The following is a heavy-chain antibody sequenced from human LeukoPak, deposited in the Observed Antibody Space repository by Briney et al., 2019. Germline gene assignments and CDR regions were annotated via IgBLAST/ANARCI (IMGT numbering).Heavy chain of an antibody. CDR2: INPNSGGT. D-gene: IGHD6-19*01. CDR3: ARVRTYSSGWYHLDY. Sequence: SVKVSCKASGYTFTGYYMHWVRQAPGQGLEWMGWINPNSGGTNYAQKFQGRVTMTRDTSISTAYMELSRLRSDDTAVYYCARVRTYSSGWYHLDYWGQGTLVTVSS. V-gene: IGHV1-2*02. CDR1: GYTFTGYY. J-gene: IGHJ4*02.